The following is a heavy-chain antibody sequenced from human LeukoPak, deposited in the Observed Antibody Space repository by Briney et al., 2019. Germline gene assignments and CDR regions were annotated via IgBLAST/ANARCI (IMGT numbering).Heavy chain of an antibody. D-gene: IGHD3-9*01. V-gene: IGHV3-30-3*01. Sequence: GGSLRLSCAASGFNFSSYAMHWVRQAPGKGLEWVAVISYDGSNKYYADSVKGRFTISRDNSKNTLYLQMNSLRAEDTAVYYCARAGRTYDILTGYLGYWGQGTLVTVSS. J-gene: IGHJ4*02. CDR2: ISYDGSNK. CDR3: ARAGRTYDILTGYLGY. CDR1: GFNFSSYA.